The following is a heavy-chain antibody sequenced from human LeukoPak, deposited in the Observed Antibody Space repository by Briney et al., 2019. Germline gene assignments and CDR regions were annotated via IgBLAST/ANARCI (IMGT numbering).Heavy chain of an antibody. CDR3: ARDYSSTSCSGAFDI. CDR2: INAGNGNT. J-gene: IGHJ3*02. Sequence: VASVKVSCKASGYTFTCYAMHLVRQAPGQRLEWMGWINAGNGNTKYSQKFQGRVTITRDKSASTAYMELSSLRSEDTAVYYCARDYSSTSCSGAFDIWGQGTMVTVSS. V-gene: IGHV1-3*01. CDR1: GYTFTCYA. D-gene: IGHD2-2*01.